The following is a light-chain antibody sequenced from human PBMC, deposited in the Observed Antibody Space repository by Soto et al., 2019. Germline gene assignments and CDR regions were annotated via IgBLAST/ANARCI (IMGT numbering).Light chain of an antibody. CDR2: AAS. CDR3: QQSYSTAWT. V-gene: IGKV1-39*01. Sequence: DIQMTQSPSSLSASVGARVTITCRASQSISSYLNWYQQKPGKAPKLLIYAASSLQSGVPSRFSGSGSGTDFTLTISSLQPEDFATYYCQQSYSTAWTFCQGTKGEFK. CDR1: QSISSY. J-gene: IGKJ1*01.